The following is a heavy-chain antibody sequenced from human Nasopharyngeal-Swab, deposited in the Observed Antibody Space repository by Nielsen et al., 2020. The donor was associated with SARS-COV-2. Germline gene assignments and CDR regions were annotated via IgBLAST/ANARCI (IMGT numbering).Heavy chain of an antibody. Sequence: GGGMRLSWAASGFTCRSYWVHGVRKAPGKGLVLVSRSNSDGSSTSDADSVKGRFTISRDNAKNTLYLQMNSLRAEDTAVYYCASIRGYFDYWGQGTLVTVSS. D-gene: IGHD3-22*01. J-gene: IGHJ4*02. CDR2: SNSDGSST. CDR3: ASIRGYFDY. CDR1: GFTCRSYW. V-gene: IGHV3-74*01.